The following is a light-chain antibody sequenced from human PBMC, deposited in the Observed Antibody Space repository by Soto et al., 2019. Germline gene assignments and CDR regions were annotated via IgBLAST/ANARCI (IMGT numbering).Light chain of an antibody. Sequence: GARVTITCRASQAISSWLAWYQQKPGRAPKFLIYAASKLQRGVPSRFSGSGSGTDFTLTISSLQPEDFATYYCQQLISFPITFGQGTRLEIK. CDR3: QQLISFPIT. J-gene: IGKJ5*01. CDR2: AAS. V-gene: IGKV1D-12*01. CDR1: QAISSW.